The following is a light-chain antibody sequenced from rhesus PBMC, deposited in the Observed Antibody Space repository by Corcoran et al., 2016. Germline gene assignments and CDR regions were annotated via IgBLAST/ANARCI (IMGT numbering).Light chain of an antibody. CDR3: QQGNSNPWT. CDR2: FAN. Sequence: DIQMSQSPSSLSASVGDRVTTTCRARQGISSDLNWYQQKPGKAPKLLIYFANSLASGVPSRFSGSGTGTEFTLTISSLQPEDFATYYFQQGNSNPWTFVRGTKVEIE. CDR1: QGISSD. J-gene: IGKJ1*01. V-gene: IGKV1-32*02.